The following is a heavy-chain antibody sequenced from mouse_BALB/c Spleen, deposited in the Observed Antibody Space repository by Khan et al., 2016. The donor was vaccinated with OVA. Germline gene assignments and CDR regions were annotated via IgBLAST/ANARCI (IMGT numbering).Heavy chain of an antibody. Sequence: QVQLQQSGAELVRPGVSVKISCKGSGYTFTDFTMHWVKQSHAKSLEWIGVISTYYGDATHNEKFKGEATLTVDKSSSTAYMELARLTSEDSAIYYCARGGGDRFAYWGQGTLVTVSA. CDR2: ISTYYGDA. J-gene: IGHJ3*01. CDR3: ARGGGDRFAY. CDR1: GYTFTDFT. V-gene: IGHV1S137*01.